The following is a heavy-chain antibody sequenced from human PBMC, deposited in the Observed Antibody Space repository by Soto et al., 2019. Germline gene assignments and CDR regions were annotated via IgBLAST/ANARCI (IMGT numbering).Heavy chain of an antibody. D-gene: IGHD2-2*02. CDR2: INSDGSST. V-gene: IGHV3-74*01. CDR3: ARAGGQYCTTTSCYTFFDY. J-gene: IGHJ4*02. CDR1: GFTLSNYW. Sequence: PGGSLRLSCAASGFTLSNYWMHWVRQVPGGGPLWVSRINSDGSSTNYADSVKGRFTISRDNAKNTLYLQTDSLRAEDTAVYYCARAGGQYCTTTSCYTFFDYWGQGVLVTVSS.